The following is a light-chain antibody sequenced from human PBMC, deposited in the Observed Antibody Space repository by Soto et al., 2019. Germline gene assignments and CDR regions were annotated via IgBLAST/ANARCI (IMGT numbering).Light chain of an antibody. J-gene: IGLJ2*01. CDR2: GNN. CDR3: QSYDSSLSGSRV. V-gene: IGLV1-40*01. Sequence: QAVVTQPPSVSGAPGQRVTISCTGSSSNIGAGYDVHWYQHLPGTAPKLLIYGNNNRPSGVPDRFSDSKSGTSAALAITGLQAEDEADYYCQSYDSSLSGSRVFGGGTKVTVL. CDR1: SSNIGAGYD.